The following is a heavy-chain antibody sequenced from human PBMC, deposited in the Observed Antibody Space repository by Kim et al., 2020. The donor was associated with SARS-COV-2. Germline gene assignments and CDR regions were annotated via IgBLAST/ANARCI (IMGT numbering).Heavy chain of an antibody. J-gene: IGHJ6*02. D-gene: IGHD4-4*01. CDR3: ARDGHYNYYYHGMDV. CDR2: ISDDGYTT. CDR1: GFTFTNYW. V-gene: IGHV3-74*01. Sequence: GGSLRLSCAASGFTFTNYWMHWVRQAPGKGLVWVSRISDDGYTTTYADSVKGRFTISRDNAKNTLSLQMNNLRVEDTAVYYCARDGHYNYYYHGMDVWGQGTTVTVSS.